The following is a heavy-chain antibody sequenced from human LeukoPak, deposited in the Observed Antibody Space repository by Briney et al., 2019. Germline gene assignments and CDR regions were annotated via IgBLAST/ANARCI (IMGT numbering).Heavy chain of an antibody. CDR3: AKGRGSSWYGPFDY. V-gene: IGHV3-23*01. CDR2: ISGSGGST. D-gene: IGHD6-13*01. Sequence: GSLRLSCAASGFTFSSYAMSRVRQAPGKGLEWVSAISGSGGSTYYADSVKGRFTISGDNSKNTLYLEMNSLRPEDTAVYYCAKGRGSSWYGPFDYWGQGTLVTVSS. J-gene: IGHJ4*02. CDR1: GFTFSSYA.